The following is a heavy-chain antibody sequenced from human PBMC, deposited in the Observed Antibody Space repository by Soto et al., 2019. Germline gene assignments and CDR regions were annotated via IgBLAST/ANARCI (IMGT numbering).Heavy chain of an antibody. CDR2: ISSRSSTI. J-gene: IGHJ4*02. CDR3: AREIVTFFDY. V-gene: IGHV3-48*03. Sequence: EVHLVESGGGLVQPGGSLRLSCAASGFTFSGYEMSWVRQAPGKGLEWVSYISSRSSTIYYADSVKGRFTISRDDTRNSLFLQMNSLRADDTAVYYCAREIVTFFDYWGQGTLVTVSS. CDR1: GFTFSGYE. D-gene: IGHD3-16*02.